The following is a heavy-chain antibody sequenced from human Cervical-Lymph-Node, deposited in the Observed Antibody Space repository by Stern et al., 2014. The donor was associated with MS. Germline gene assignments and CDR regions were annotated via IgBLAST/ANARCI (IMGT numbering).Heavy chain of an antibody. J-gene: IGHJ6*02. V-gene: IGHV3-30-3*01. D-gene: IGHD2-15*01. CDR2: ISYDGSSK. CDR3: TREDCSGGSCRGMDV. Sequence: VQLVESGGDVVQPGRSLRLSCAASRFSISDYAMHWVRQAPGKGLEWVASISYDGSSKRYADSVKGRFTISRDNLKNTVYVQMNSLRADDTAVYYCTREDCSGGSCRGMDVWGQGTTVTVSS. CDR1: RFSISDYA.